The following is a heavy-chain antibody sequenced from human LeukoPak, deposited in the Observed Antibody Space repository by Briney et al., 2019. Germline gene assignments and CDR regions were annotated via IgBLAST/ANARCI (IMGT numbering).Heavy chain of an antibody. V-gene: IGHV4-59*02. CDR2: IYYSGST. CDR3: ASGVVVPAAFMDV. CDR1: GDSVRSYY. D-gene: IGHD2-2*01. Sequence: SETLSLTCTVSGDSVRSYYWSWIRQPPGKGLEWIGYIYYSGSTNYNPSLKSRVTISLDTSKNQFSLKLTSVTAAGTAVYYCASGVVVPAAFMDVWAKGPRSPSP. J-gene: IGHJ6*03.